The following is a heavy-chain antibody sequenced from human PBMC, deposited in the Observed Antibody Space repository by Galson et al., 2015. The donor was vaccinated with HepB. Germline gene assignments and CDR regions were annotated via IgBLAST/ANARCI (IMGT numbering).Heavy chain of an antibody. Sequence: SLRLSCAASGFTFSSHAMHWVRQAPGKGLEWVAVISYDGTYKNYAESVKGRFTISRDSSENTLYFQMNSLRPEDTAVYFCVPEIGAKDFAHWCRGILVTVS. J-gene: IGHJ1*01. CDR2: ISYDGTYK. CDR3: VPEIGAKDFAH. D-gene: IGHD1-26*01. V-gene: IGHV3-30*04. CDR1: GFTFSSHA.